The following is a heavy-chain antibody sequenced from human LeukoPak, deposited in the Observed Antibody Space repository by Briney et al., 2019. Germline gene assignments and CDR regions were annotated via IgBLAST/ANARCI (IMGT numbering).Heavy chain of an antibody. CDR3: ARDRGLWDYGDYAYYFDY. D-gene: IGHD4-17*01. Sequence: PGGSLRLSCAASGFTFSSYWMSWVRQAPGKGLERVANIKQDGSEKYYVDSVKGRFTISRDNAKNSLYLQMNSLRAEDTAVYYCARDRGLWDYGDYAYYFDYWGQGTLVTVSS. CDR1: GFTFSSYW. CDR2: IKQDGSEK. V-gene: IGHV3-7*01. J-gene: IGHJ4*02.